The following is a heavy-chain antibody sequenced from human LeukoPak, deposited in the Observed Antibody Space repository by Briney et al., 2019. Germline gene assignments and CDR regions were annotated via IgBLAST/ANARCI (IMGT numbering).Heavy chain of an antibody. Sequence: GGSLRLSCAASGFALSSHWMTWVRQVPERGPEWVANVNRDGSETYYLDSVKGRFTISKDDAKNSLYLQMNSLRAEDTALYHCARNNGMDVWGQGTTVIVSS. CDR3: ARNNGMDV. J-gene: IGHJ6*02. CDR2: VNRDGSET. V-gene: IGHV3-7*03. CDR1: GFALSSHW.